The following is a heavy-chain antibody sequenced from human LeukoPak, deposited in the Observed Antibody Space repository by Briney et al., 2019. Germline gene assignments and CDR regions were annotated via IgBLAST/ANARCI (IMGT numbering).Heavy chain of an antibody. CDR3: AKDRLGAMLYFDC. D-gene: IGHD1-26*01. Sequence: ASVKVSCKASGYTFTSYYMHWVRQAPGQGLEWMGIINPSGGSTSYAQKFQGRVTITADKSTSTAYMELSSLRSEDTAVYYCAKDRLGAMLYFDCWGQGTLVTVSS. CDR1: GYTFTSYY. V-gene: IGHV1-46*01. CDR2: INPSGGST. J-gene: IGHJ4*02.